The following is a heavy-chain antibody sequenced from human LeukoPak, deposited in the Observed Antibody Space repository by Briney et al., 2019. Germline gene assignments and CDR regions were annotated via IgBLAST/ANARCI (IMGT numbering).Heavy chain of an antibody. CDR1: GXXXXSYXX. Sequence: GXXXXSYXXXGWIRQPPGKGLEWIGSIYDSGSTYYNPSLKSRVTISVDTSKNQFSLKLNSVTAADTAVYYCARHYGPWGQGTLVTVSS. J-gene: IGHJ5*02. V-gene: IGHV4-39*01. CDR3: ARHYGP. CDR2: IYDSGST. D-gene: IGHD3-10*01.